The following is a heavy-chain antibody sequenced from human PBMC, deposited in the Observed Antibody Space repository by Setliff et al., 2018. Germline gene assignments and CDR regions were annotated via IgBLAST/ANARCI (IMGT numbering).Heavy chain of an antibody. J-gene: IGHJ4*02. CDR1: GGSISSSSYY. D-gene: IGHD3-22*01. Sequence: SETLSLTCTVSGGSISSSSYYWGWIRQPPGKGLEWIGSIYYSGSTYYNPSLKSRVAISVDTSKNQFSLKLSSVTAADTAVYYCASVVEDYYDSSGYFLPSYYFDYWGQGTLVTVSS. CDR2: IYYSGST. CDR3: ASVVEDYYDSSGYFLPSYYFDY. V-gene: IGHV4-39*07.